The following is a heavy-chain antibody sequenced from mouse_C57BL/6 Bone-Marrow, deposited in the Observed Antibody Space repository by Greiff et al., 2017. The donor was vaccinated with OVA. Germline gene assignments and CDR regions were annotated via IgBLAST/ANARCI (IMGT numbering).Heavy chain of an antibody. V-gene: IGHV14-4*01. D-gene: IGHD2-4*01. Sequence: EVQLQQSGAELVRPGASVKLSCTASGFNIKDDYMHWVKQRPEQGLEWIGWIDPENGDTEYASKFQGKATITADKSSNPAYLQLSSLTSEDTAVYYCTRDYDAPYYFDYWGQGTTLTVSS. J-gene: IGHJ2*01. CDR1: GFNIKDDY. CDR3: TRDYDAPYYFDY. CDR2: IDPENGDT.